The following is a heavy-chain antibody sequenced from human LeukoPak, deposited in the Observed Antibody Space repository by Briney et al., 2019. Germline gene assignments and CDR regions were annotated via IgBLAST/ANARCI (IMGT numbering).Heavy chain of an antibody. CDR2: ITISGRTA. CDR3: AGTTYKKFDY. CDR1: GFTFSNYA. V-gene: IGHV3-23*01. D-gene: IGHD1-1*01. J-gene: IGHJ4*02. Sequence: GGPLRLSCAASGFTFSNYAMHWVRQAPGKGLEWVSGITISGRTAYYADSVKGRFTISRDNFKNTLYLQMNSLRAEDTAVYYCAGTTYKKFDYWGQGTLVTVSS.